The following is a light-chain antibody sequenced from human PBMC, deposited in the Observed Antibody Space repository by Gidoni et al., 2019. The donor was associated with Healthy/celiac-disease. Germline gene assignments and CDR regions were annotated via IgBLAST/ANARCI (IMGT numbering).Light chain of an antibody. CDR2: DAS. CDR1: QDISNY. CDR3: QQYDNFRAT. V-gene: IGKV1-33*01. Sequence: DIQMTQSPSSLSASVGDRVTITCQASQDISNYLNWYQQKQGNAPKLLMYDASNLETGVPSRFSGSGSGTDFTFTISSMQPEDIATYYCQQYDNFRATFGPGTKVDIK. J-gene: IGKJ3*01.